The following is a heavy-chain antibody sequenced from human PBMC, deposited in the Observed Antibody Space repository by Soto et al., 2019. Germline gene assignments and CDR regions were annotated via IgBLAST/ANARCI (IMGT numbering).Heavy chain of an antibody. CDR1: GGSISSYY. Sequence: SETLSLTCTVSGGSISSYYWSWIRQPPGKGLEWIGYIYYSGSTNYNPSLKSRVTISVDTSKNQFSLKLSSVTAADTAVYYCARDVSYWGQGTLVTVSS. CDR3: ARDVSY. V-gene: IGHV4-59*01. J-gene: IGHJ4*02. CDR2: IYYSGST.